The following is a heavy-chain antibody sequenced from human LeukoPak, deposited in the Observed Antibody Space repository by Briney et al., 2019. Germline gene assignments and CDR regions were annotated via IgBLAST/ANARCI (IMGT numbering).Heavy chain of an antibody. CDR2: IYYSGST. Sequence: SETLSLTCTVSGGSIISYYWSWIRQPPGKGLEWIGYIYYSGSTNYNPSLKSRVTISVDTSKNQFSLKLSSVTAADTAVYYCAASYDSSGYYLDYWGQGTLVTVSS. CDR3: AASYDSSGYYLDY. D-gene: IGHD3-22*01. V-gene: IGHV4-59*01. CDR1: GGSIISYY. J-gene: IGHJ4*02.